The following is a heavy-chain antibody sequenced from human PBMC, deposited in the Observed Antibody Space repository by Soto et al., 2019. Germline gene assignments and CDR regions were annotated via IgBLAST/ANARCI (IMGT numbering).Heavy chain of an antibody. J-gene: IGHJ3*02. Sequence: GGSLRLSCAASGFTFSSYGMHWVSQAPGKGLEWVAVISYDGSNKYYADSVKGRFTISRDNSKNTLYLQMNSLRAEDTAVYYCAKNFRYFDKVPYAFDIWGQGTMVTASS. CDR3: AKNFRYFDKVPYAFDI. V-gene: IGHV3-30*18. D-gene: IGHD3-9*01. CDR1: GFTFSSYG. CDR2: ISYDGSNK.